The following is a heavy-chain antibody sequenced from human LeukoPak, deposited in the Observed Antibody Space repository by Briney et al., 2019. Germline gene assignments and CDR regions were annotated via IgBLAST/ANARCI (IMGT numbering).Heavy chain of an antibody. CDR2: IYHDGST. Sequence: SETLSLTCAVSGYSISSGAYWGWIRQPPGKGLQWIGCIYHDGSTYYNPSLQSRVTISVDTSKNQFSLKLSCVTATDTAVYYCVRDPPDYWGQGTLVTVSS. CDR1: GYSISSGAY. CDR3: VRDPPDY. J-gene: IGHJ4*02. V-gene: IGHV4-38-2*02.